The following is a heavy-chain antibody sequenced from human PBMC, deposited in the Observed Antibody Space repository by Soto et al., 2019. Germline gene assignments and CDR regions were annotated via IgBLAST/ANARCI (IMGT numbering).Heavy chain of an antibody. Sequence: EVQLVESGGGLVQPGGSLRLSCAATGFTFSTYWMHWVRQGPGKGLVWVSRISTDGSSTTYADSVKDRFTISRDNAKNTLYLQMNSLSAEDTAVYYCARATGSNHPFDYWGQGTLVTVSS. CDR1: GFTFSTYW. J-gene: IGHJ4*02. D-gene: IGHD2-2*01. CDR2: ISTDGSST. V-gene: IGHV3-74*01. CDR3: ARATGSNHPFDY.